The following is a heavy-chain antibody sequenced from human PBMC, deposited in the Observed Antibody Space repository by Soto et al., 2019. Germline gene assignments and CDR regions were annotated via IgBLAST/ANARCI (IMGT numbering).Heavy chain of an antibody. D-gene: IGHD2-8*01. V-gene: IGHV3-66*01. Sequence: PGGSLRLSCAASGFTVSSNYMSCVRQAPGKGLEWVSVIYRGGTTYYADSVKGRFSMFRDNSNNTLYLQMNSLRAEDTAVYYCAREMAGHDAFDIWGRGTMVTVSS. CDR1: GFTVSSNY. CDR3: AREMAGHDAFDI. J-gene: IGHJ3*02. CDR2: IYRGGTT.